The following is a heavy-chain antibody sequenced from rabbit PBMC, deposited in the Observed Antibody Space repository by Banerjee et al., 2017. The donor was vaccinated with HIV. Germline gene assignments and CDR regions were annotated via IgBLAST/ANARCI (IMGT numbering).Heavy chain of an antibody. CDR1: GFDLSSYYH. V-gene: IGHV1S45*01. CDR3: ARSLNGASSPFNF. CDR2: IWTGSSGST. J-gene: IGHJ4*01. Sequence: QEELEESGGGLVKPEGSLTLTCKGSGFDLSSYYHMCWVRQAPGKGLEWIACIWTGSSGSTYYASWAKGRFTISKTSSTAVTLQMTSLTAADTATYFCARSLNGASSPFNFWGPGTLVTVS. D-gene: IGHD2-1*01.